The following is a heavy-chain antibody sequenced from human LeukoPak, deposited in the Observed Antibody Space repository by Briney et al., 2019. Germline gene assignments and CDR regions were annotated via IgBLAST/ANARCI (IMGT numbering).Heavy chain of an antibody. Sequence: GGSLRLSCAASGFTFSSYGMHWVRQAPGKGLEWVAFIRYDGSNKYYADSVKGRFTISKDNSKNTLYLQMNSLRAEDTAVYYCARARRLENWFDPWGQGTLVTVSS. CDR2: IRYDGSNK. D-gene: IGHD1-1*01. CDR3: ARARRLENWFDP. J-gene: IGHJ5*02. V-gene: IGHV3-30*02. CDR1: GFTFSSYG.